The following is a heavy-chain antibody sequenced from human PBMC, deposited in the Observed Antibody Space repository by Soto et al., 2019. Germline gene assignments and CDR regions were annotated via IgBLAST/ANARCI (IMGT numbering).Heavy chain of an antibody. CDR3: ARGGGSFDP. D-gene: IGHD3-16*01. V-gene: IGHV4-59*01. J-gene: IGHJ5*02. CDR2: IYYSGST. CDR1: GGSISSYY. Sequence: QVQLQESRPGLVKPSETLSLTCTVSGGSISSYYWSWIRQPPGKGLEWIGYIYYSGSTNYNPSLKSRVTISVDTSKNQFSLKLSSVTAADTAVYYCARGGGSFDPSGQGTLVTVSS.